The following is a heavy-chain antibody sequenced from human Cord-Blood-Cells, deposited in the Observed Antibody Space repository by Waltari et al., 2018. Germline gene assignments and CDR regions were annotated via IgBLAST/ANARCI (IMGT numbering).Heavy chain of an antibody. CDR1: GFTVSSNY. CDR3: ARLRDTAMVDY. J-gene: IGHJ4*02. D-gene: IGHD5-18*01. V-gene: IGHV3-53*01. CDR2: IYSGGSK. Sequence: EVQLVESGGGLIQPGGSLRLSCAASGFTVSSNYMSWVRQAPGKGLEWVSVIYSGGSKYYADSVKGRFTISRDNSKNTLYLQMNSLRAEDTAVYYCARLRDTAMVDYWGQGTLVTVSS.